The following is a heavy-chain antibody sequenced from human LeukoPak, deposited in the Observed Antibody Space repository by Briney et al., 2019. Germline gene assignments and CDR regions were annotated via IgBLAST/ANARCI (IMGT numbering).Heavy chain of an antibody. CDR2: MDTSGST. J-gene: IGHJ6*02. D-gene: IGHD4-17*01. V-gene: IGHV4-4*07. CDR3: ARDQGLTVSPYYYYYGMDV. Sequence: SETLSLTCSVSGGSISSYYWSWIRQPAGKGLEWIGRMDTSGSTDYNPSLKSRFTISVDTSRNQLSLKLYSVTAADTAVYYCARDQGLTVSPYYYYYGMDVWGQGTTLTVSS. CDR1: GGSISSYY.